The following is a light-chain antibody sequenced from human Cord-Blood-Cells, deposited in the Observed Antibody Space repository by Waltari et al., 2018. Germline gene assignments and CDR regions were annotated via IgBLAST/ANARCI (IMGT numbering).Light chain of an antibody. J-gene: IGKJ3*01. CDR3: QQSDSTPVT. CDR1: QSISSY. CDR2: AAS. V-gene: IGKV1-39*01. Sequence: DIQMTQSPSSLSASVGDRVTITCRASQSISSYLNWYQQKPGKAPNLLIYAASSLQSGVPSSFSGSGSGTDFTLTISSLQPEDFATDYCQQSDSTPVTFGPGTKVDS.